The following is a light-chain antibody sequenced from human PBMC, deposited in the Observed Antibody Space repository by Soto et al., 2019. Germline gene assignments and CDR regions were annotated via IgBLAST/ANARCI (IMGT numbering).Light chain of an antibody. V-gene: IGLV3-21*02. CDR3: QVWPSSSDQCV. Sequence: SYELTQPPSLSVAPGQTARITCGGDNIRSESVHWYQQKPGQAPVLVVYDDRDRPSGVPERFSGSNSGNTATMTISGVEAGDEADYYCQVWPSSSDQCVFCGGTKLTVL. CDR2: DDR. J-gene: IGLJ2*01. CDR1: NIRSES.